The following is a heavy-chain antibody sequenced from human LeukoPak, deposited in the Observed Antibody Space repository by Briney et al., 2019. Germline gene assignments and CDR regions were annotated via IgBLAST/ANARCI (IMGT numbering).Heavy chain of an antibody. CDR3: ASSGSYRFDH. J-gene: IGHJ4*02. CDR2: ITTSGTAM. Sequence: PGGSLRLSCAASGFTFSSYSMNWVRQAPGKGLEWVSHITTSGTAMLYADSVKGRFPISRDNAKNSLYLQMNSLRDEDTAVYYCASSGSYRFDHWGQGTLVTVSS. CDR1: GFTFSSYS. V-gene: IGHV3-48*02. D-gene: IGHD1-26*01.